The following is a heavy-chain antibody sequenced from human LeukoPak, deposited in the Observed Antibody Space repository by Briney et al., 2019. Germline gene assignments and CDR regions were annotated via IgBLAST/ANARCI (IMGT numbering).Heavy chain of an antibody. Sequence: PGGSLRLSCAASGFTFSSYAMHWVRQAPGKGLEWVAVISYDGSNKYYADSVKGRFTISRDNSKNTLYLQMNSLRAEDTAVYYCARKTGYSGSYRGDYYYGMDVWGQGTTVTVSS. V-gene: IGHV3-30-3*01. J-gene: IGHJ6*02. D-gene: IGHD1-26*01. CDR2: ISYDGSNK. CDR3: ARKTGYSGSYRGDYYYGMDV. CDR1: GFTFSSYA.